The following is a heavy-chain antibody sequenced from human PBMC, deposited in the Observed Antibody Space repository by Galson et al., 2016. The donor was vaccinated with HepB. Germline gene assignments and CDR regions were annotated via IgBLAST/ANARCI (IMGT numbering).Heavy chain of an antibody. CDR2: ISQLGNYI. V-gene: IGHV3-21*01. CDR3: ARSWRFRSLGGEWFDS. D-gene: IGHD1-26*01. J-gene: IGHJ5*01. Sequence: SLRLSCAASGFTFDDYAMHWVRQAPGKGLEWVSSISQLGNYIHYVDSVRGRFTISRDNAENSVYLQMNSLGVDDTAVYYCARSWRFRSLGGEWFDSWGQGTLVTVSS. CDR1: GFTFDDYA.